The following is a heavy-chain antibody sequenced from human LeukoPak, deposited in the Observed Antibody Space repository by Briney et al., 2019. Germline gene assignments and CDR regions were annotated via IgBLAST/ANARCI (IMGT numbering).Heavy chain of an antibody. V-gene: IGHV4-39*07. CDR1: GGSISSSSYY. D-gene: IGHD6-13*01. J-gene: IGHJ6*03. CDR3: ARERGSSWYSYYYYMDV. CDR2: IYYSGST. Sequence: PSETLSLTCTVSGGSISSSSYYWGWIRQPPGKGLEWIGSIYYSGSTYYNPSLKSRVTISVDTSKNQFSLKLSSVTAADTAVYYCARERGSSWYSYYYYMDVWGKGTTVTVSS.